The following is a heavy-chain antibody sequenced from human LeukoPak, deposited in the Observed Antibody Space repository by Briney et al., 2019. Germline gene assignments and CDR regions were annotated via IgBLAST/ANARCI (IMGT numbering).Heavy chain of an antibody. Sequence: GGSLRLSCAASGFTFSDYYMSWIRQAPGKGLEWVSYISSSGSTIYYADSVKGRCTISRDNAKNSLYLQMNSLSAEDTAVYYWARVTTVTTRGAFDIWGQGTMVTVSS. D-gene: IGHD4-17*01. J-gene: IGHJ3*02. CDR2: ISSSGSTI. V-gene: IGHV3-11*01. CDR3: ARVTTVTTRGAFDI. CDR1: GFTFSDYY.